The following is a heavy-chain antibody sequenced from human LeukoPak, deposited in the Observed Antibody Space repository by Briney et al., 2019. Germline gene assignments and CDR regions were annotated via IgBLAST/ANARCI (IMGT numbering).Heavy chain of an antibody. V-gene: IGHV1-46*01. CDR2: INPSGGST. D-gene: IGHD1-26*01. CDR1: GYTFRQYS. Sequence: ASVKVSCKASGYTFRQYSISWVRQAPGQGLEWMGIINPSGGSTSYAQKFQGRVTMTRDMSTSTVYMELSSLRSEDTAVYYCARGRKIIVGARLYYYYYMDVWGKGTTVTVSS. J-gene: IGHJ6*03. CDR3: ARGRKIIVGARLYYYYYMDV.